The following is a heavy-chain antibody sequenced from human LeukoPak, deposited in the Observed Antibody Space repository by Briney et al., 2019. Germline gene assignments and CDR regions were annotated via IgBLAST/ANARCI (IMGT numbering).Heavy chain of an antibody. CDR2: FDPEDGET. V-gene: IGHV1-24*01. CDR1: GYTLTELS. J-gene: IGHJ4*02. Sequence: ASVKVSCKVSGYTLTELSMHWVRQAPGKGLEWMGGFDPEDGETIYAQKFQGRVTMTEDTSTDTAYMELSSLRSEDTAVYYCATDQNSGSYPILGYWGQGTLVTVSS. D-gene: IGHD1-26*01. CDR3: ATDQNSGSYPILGY.